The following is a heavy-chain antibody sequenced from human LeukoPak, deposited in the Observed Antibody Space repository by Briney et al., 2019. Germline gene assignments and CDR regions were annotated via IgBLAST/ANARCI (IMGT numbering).Heavy chain of an antibody. D-gene: IGHD4-17*01. CDR1: GGSISSGGYY. CDR3: ARGRRALAPDYEYYYYYYGMDV. V-gene: IGHV4-31*03. J-gene: IGHJ6*02. Sequence: TSQTLSLTCTVSGGSISSGGYYWSWIRQHPGKGLEWIGYIYYSGSTYYNPSLKSRVTISVDTFKNQFSLKVSSVTAADTAVYYCARGRRALAPDYEYYYYYYGMDVWGQGTTVTVSS. CDR2: IYYSGST.